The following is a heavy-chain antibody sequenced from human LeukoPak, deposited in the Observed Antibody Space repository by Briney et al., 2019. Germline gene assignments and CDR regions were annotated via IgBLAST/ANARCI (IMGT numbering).Heavy chain of an antibody. CDR1: GFTFSSNW. CDR2: INSDGSST. CDR3: ARDLIVVVVAATHWFDP. J-gene: IGHJ5*02. D-gene: IGHD2-15*01. V-gene: IGHV3-74*01. Sequence: PGGSLRLSCAASGFTFSSNWMHWVRQAPGKRLVWVSRINSDGSSTSYADSVKGRFTISRDNAKNSLYLQMNSLRAEDTAVYYCARDLIVVVVAATHWFDPWGQGTLVTVSS.